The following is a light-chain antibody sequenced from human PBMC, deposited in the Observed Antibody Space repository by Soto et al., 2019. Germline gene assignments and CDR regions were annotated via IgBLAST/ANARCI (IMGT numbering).Light chain of an antibody. CDR1: QSVSGK. J-gene: IGKJ2*01. CDR2: GAS. V-gene: IGKV3-15*01. CDR3: QQYNKWYT. Sequence: EIVMTQSPATLSVSPGESATLSCRASQSVSGKLAWYQQKPGQAPRLLIYGASTRATGVPARFSGSGSGTEFTLTISSLQSEDFAVYYCQQYNKWYTFGQGTKLEIK.